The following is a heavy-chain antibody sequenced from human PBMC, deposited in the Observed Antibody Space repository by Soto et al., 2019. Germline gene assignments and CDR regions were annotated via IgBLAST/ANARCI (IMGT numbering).Heavy chain of an antibody. J-gene: IGHJ4*02. D-gene: IGHD3-3*01. V-gene: IGHV4-39*01. Sequence: PSETLSLTCTVSGGSISSGGYYWGWIRQPPGKGLEWIGSIYYSGSTYYNPSLKSRVTISVDTSKNQFSLKLSSVTAADTAVYYCASYDFWSGYYLSAWDYWGQGTLVTVSS. CDR2: IYYSGST. CDR1: GGSISSGGYY. CDR3: ASYDFWSGYYLSAWDY.